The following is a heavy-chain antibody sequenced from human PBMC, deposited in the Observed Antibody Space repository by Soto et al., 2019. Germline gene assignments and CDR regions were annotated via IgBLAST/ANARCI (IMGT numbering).Heavy chain of an antibody. D-gene: IGHD2-8*01. CDR1: GGSFSGYY. V-gene: IGHV4-34*01. CDR2: INHSGST. Sequence: PSETLSLTCAVYGGSFSGYYWSWIRQPPGKGLEWIGEINHSGSTNYNPSLKSRATISVDTSKNQFSLKLSSVTAADTAVYYCARGTKQGFGIWGQGTMVTVS. J-gene: IGHJ3*02. CDR3: ARGTKQGFGI.